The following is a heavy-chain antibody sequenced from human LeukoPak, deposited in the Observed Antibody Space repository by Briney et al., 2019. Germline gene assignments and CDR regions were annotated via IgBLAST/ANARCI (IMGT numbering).Heavy chain of an antibody. J-gene: IGHJ4*02. CDR2: IKSKTDGGTI. CDR3: STDYYGSGRPGFGY. Sequence: PGGSLRLSCAASGFTFSNAWMNWVRQAPGKGLEWVGRIKSKTDGGTIDHAAPVKGRFTIPRDDSKNMMYLQMNSLKTEDTAVYYCSTDYYGSGRPGFGYWGQGSLVTVSS. CDR1: GFTFSNAW. D-gene: IGHD3-10*01. V-gene: IGHV3-15*07.